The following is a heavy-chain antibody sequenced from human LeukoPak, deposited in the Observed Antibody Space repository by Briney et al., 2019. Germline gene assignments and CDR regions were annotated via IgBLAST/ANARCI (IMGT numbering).Heavy chain of an antibody. CDR1: GYTFTSYG. CDR3: ASPYDSSGYYPEGFDY. Sequence: ASVKVSCKASGYTFTSYGISWVRQAPGQGLEWMGWISAYNGNTNYAQKLQGRVTMTTDTSTSTAYMELRSLRSDDTAVYYCASPYDSSGYYPEGFDYWGQGTLVTVSS. CDR2: ISAYNGNT. D-gene: IGHD3-22*01. V-gene: IGHV1-18*01. J-gene: IGHJ4*02.